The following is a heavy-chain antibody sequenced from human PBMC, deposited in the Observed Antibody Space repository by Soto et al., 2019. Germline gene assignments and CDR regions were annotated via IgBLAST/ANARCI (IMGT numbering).Heavy chain of an antibody. CDR3: AKDMMDILTGHPPGPFDS. CDR2: ISGSGDST. Sequence: EVQLLESGGGLVQPGGSLRLSCAASGFTFSSYAMSWVRQAPGKGLEWVSAISGSGDSTYYADSVKGRFTISRDNSKNTLYLQMNSLRAEDTAVYYCAKDMMDILTGHPPGPFDSWGQGTLVTVSS. J-gene: IGHJ4*02. CDR1: GFTFSSYA. D-gene: IGHD3-9*01. V-gene: IGHV3-23*01.